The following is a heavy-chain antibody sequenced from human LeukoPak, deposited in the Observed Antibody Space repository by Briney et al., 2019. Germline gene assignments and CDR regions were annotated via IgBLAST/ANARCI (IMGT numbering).Heavy chain of an antibody. Sequence: SETPSLTCAVYGGSFSGYYWSWVRQPPGKGLEWIGEINHSGSTNYNPSLKSRVTISVDTSKNQFSLKLSSVTAADTAVYYCARGDGDFDYWGQGTLVTVSS. CDR2: INHSGST. CDR3: ARGDGDFDY. D-gene: IGHD3-16*01. J-gene: IGHJ4*02. CDR1: GGSFSGYY. V-gene: IGHV4-34*01.